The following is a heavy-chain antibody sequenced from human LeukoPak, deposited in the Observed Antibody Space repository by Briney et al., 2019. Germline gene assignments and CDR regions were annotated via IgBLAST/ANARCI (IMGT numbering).Heavy chain of an antibody. Sequence: SVKVSCKASGGTFSSYAISWVRQAPGQGLEWMGGIIPIFGTANYAQKFQGRVTITADESTSTAYMELSSLRSEDTAVYYCAFSSWYPTRFDYWGQGTLVTVSS. V-gene: IGHV1-69*13. J-gene: IGHJ4*02. CDR1: GGTFSSYA. CDR3: AFSSWYPTRFDY. D-gene: IGHD6-13*01. CDR2: IIPIFGTA.